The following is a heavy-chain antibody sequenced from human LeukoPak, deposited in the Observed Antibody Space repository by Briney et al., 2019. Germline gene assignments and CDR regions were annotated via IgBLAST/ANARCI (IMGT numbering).Heavy chain of an antibody. Sequence: GGFLRFSRAASGVTSRDDAMNRLRQAPGKGLEWVSLISGDGGSTYYADSVKGRFTISRDNSKNSLYLQMNSIRSKDTAVYYFAKASLGATLYYCMDVWGQGTTVTVSS. CDR1: GVTSRDDA. J-gene: IGHJ6*02. D-gene: IGHD1-26*01. CDR2: ISGDGGST. V-gene: IGHV3-43*02. CDR3: AKASLGATLYYCMDV.